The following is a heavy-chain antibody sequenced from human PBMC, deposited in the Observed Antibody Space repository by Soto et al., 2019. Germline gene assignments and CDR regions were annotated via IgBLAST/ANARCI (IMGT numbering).Heavy chain of an antibody. D-gene: IGHD2-15*01. J-gene: IGHJ3*02. Sequence: GGSLRLSCAASGFTFSSYSMNWVRQAPGKGLEWVSYISSSSSTIYYADSVKGRFTISRDNAKNSLYLQMNSLRAEDTAVYYCARGGPGKGYCSGGSCYQWGDPDAFDIWGQGTMVTVSS. CDR1: GFTFSSYS. CDR3: ARGGPGKGYCSGGSCYQWGDPDAFDI. CDR2: ISSSSSTI. V-gene: IGHV3-48*01.